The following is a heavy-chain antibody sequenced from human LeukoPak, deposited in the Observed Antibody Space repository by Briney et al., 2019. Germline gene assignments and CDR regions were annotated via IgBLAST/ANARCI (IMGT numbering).Heavy chain of an antibody. Sequence: GGSLRLSCAASGFTFSNYGMNWDRQAPGKGLEWVSYISSGSSSIYYADSVKGRFTISRDNAQNSLYLQMNSLRDEDTAVYYCAREGYPFWGQGTLVTVSS. D-gene: IGHD5-12*01. V-gene: IGHV3-48*02. J-gene: IGHJ1*01. CDR2: ISSGSSSI. CDR1: GFTFSNYG. CDR3: AREGYPF.